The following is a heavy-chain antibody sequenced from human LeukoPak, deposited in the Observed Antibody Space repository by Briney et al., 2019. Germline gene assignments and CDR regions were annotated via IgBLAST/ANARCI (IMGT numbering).Heavy chain of an antibody. CDR1: GFTFDDYA. V-gene: IGHV3-9*01. CDR3: ARDRASIDYGDYKHDAFDI. CDR2: ISWNSGSI. D-gene: IGHD4-17*01. J-gene: IGHJ3*02. Sequence: GGSLRLSCAASGFTFDDYAMHWVRQAPGKGLEWVSGISWNSGSIGYADSVKGRFTISRDNAKNSLYLQMNSLRAEDTALYYCARDRASIDYGDYKHDAFDIWGQGTMVTVSS.